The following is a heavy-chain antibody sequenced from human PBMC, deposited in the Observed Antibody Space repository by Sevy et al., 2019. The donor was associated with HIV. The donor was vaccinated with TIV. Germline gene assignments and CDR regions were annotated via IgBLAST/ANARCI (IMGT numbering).Heavy chain of an antibody. CDR2: ISWNSDKI. Sequence: GGSLRLSCAASGFIFDDYVMHWVRQAPGKGLEGVSSISWNSDKIAYADSVKGRFTTSRDNAKSSLYLQLNSLRVEDTALYYCAKAGVDTAMVQWPYMGVWCKGTSVTVSS. CDR3: AKAGVDTAMVQWPYMGV. CDR1: GFIFDDYV. V-gene: IGHV3-9*01. D-gene: IGHD5-18*01. J-gene: IGHJ6*03.